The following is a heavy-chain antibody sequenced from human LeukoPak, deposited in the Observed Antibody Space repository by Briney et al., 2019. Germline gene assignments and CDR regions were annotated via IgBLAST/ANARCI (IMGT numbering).Heavy chain of an antibody. CDR3: ARLGIAVTLFDY. D-gene: IGHD6-19*01. V-gene: IGHV4-39*01. Sequence: SETLSLTCTVSGGSISSSSYYWGWIRQPPGTGLEWIGSIYYSGSTYYNPSLKSRVTISVGTSKNQFSLKLSSVTAADTAVYYCARLGIAVTLFDYWGQGTLVTVSS. CDR1: GGSISSSSYY. J-gene: IGHJ4*02. CDR2: IYYSGST.